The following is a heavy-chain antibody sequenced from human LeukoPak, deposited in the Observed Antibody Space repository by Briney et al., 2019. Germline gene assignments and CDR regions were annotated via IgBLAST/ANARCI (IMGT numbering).Heavy chain of an antibody. CDR3: ARDGVVVPAAPSYYYYYMDV. V-gene: IGHV4-59*01. Sequence: SETLSLTCTVSGGSISSYYWSWIRQPPGKGLEWIGYIHDSGSTDYNPSLKSRVTISVDTSNNQFSLRLSSMTAADTAVYYCARDGVVVPAAPSYYYYYMDVWGKGTTVTVSS. D-gene: IGHD2-2*01. J-gene: IGHJ6*03. CDR1: GGSISSYY. CDR2: IHDSGST.